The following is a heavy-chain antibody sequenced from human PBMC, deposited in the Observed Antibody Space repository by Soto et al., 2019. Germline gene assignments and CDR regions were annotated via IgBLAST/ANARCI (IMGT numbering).Heavy chain of an antibody. CDR3: ATSYGSGYRAFDY. D-gene: IGHD3-10*01. CDR2: VNPILSMS. Sequence: QVQLVQSGAAVKRPGSSVKVSCKASGDTFSFYSINWVRQAPGLGLEWMGRVNPILSMSNYAQRFQGRVTMTADKATSTAYMELSGLRSEDTAMYYCATSYGSGYRAFDYWCQGALVTVSS. J-gene: IGHJ4*02. V-gene: IGHV1-69*04. CDR1: GDTFSFYS.